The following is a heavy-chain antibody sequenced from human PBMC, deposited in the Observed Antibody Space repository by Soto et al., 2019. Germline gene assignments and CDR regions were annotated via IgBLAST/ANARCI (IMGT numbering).Heavy chain of an antibody. Sequence: QVQLVESGGGVVQPGRSLRLSCAASGFTFSSYGMHWVRQAPGKGLEWVAVIWYDGSNKYYADSVKDRFTISRDNSKNTLYLQMNSLRAEDTAVYYCAPLGAFPWGQGTLVTVSS. CDR1: GFTFSSYG. CDR2: IWYDGSNK. CDR3: APLGAFP. J-gene: IGHJ5*02. V-gene: IGHV3-33*01. D-gene: IGHD3-16*01.